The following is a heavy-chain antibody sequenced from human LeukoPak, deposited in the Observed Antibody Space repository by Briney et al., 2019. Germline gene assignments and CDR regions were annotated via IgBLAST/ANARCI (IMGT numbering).Heavy chain of an antibody. CDR2: INPNSGGT. D-gene: IGHD6-19*01. V-gene: IGHV1-2*02. CDR1: GYTFTGYY. CDR3: ARDRTRTGYSSGWYHDY. J-gene: IGHJ4*02. Sequence: EASVKVSCKASGYTFTGYYMHWGRQAPGQGLEWMGWINPNSGGTNYAQKFQGRVTMTRDTSISTAYMELSRLRSDDTAVYYCARDRTRTGYSSGWYHDYWGQGTLVTVSS.